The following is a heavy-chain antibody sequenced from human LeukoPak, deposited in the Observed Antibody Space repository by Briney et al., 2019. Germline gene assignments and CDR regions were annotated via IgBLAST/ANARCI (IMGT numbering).Heavy chain of an antibody. CDR1: GFTVSAYD. D-gene: IGHD1-1*01. V-gene: IGHV3-53*01. CDR3: ASGPPVATYYYFEY. J-gene: IGHJ4*02. CDR2: LFGGGSI. Sequence: GGSLRLSCAASGFTVSAYDMTWVRQAPGKGLDWCSVLFGGGSIYYADSVNGRFTISRDNYKTTLYLQLNSLSAEDTAVYYCASGPPVATYYYFEYWGQGTLVTVSS.